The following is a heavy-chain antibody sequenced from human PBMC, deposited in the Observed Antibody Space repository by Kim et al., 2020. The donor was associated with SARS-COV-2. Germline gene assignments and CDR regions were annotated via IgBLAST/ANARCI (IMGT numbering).Heavy chain of an antibody. CDR1: GFTFSSYW. CDR3: ARDEPGGPDYYYYGMDV. D-gene: IGHD2-8*02. Sequence: GGSLRLSCAASGFTFSSYWMSWVRQAPGKGLEWVANIKQDGSEKYYVDSVKGRFTISRDNAKNSLYLQMNSLRAEDTAVYYCARDEPGGPDYYYYGMDVWGQGTTVTVSS. J-gene: IGHJ6*02. V-gene: IGHV3-7*03. CDR2: IKQDGSEK.